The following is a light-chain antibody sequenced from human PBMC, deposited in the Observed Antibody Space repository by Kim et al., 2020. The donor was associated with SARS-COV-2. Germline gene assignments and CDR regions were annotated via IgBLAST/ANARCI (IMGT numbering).Light chain of an antibody. CDR1: QSVSSNY. V-gene: IGKV3-20*01. Sequence: IVLTQSPGTLSLSPGERATLSCRASQSVSSNYLAWYQQKPGQSPRLLIYSVSTRATGIPDRFSGSGSGTDFTLTISGLEPEDFAVYYCHHYGSSSRTFGHGTKVDIK. J-gene: IGKJ1*01. CDR2: SVS. CDR3: HHYGSSSRT.